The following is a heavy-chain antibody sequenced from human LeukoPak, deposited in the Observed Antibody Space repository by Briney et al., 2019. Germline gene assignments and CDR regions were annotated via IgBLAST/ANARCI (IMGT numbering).Heavy chain of an antibody. CDR2: INSDGSST. Sequence: GGSLRLSCAASGFTFSSYWMHWVRQAPGKGLVWVSRINSDGSSTSYADSVKGRFTISRDNAKNTLYLQMNSLRAEDTAVYYCARVYYDFWSGYFYYYYYYMDVWGKGTTVTVSS. D-gene: IGHD3-3*01. J-gene: IGHJ6*03. V-gene: IGHV3-74*01. CDR3: ARVYYDFWSGYFYYYYYYMDV. CDR1: GFTFSSYW.